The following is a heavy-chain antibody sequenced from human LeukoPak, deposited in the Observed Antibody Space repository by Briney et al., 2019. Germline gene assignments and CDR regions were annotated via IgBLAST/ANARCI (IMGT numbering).Heavy chain of an antibody. CDR1: GFSITSYG. D-gene: IGHD5-18*01. CDR2: ISSGSNYI. V-gene: IGHV3-21*01. Sequence: GGSLRLSCAVSGFSITSYGINWLRQAPGRGLEWVLFISSGSNYIYYADSVKGRFTISRDNAMNSLYLQMNSLRAEDTAVYYCARAGDNTTMVTQWGQGTLVTVSS. J-gene: IGHJ4*02. CDR3: ARAGDNTTMVTQ.